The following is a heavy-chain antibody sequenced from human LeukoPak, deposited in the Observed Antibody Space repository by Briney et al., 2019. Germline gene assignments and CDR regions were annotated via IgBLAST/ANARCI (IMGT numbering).Heavy chain of an antibody. Sequence: PGGSLRLSCAASGFTFSKTGMSWVRQAPGKGLEWIGRISSSGSTNYNPSLKSRVTISVDTSKNQFSLKLSSVTAADTAVYFCARGPYSYDSSGAFDIWGQGTMVTVSS. V-gene: IGHV4-4*01. CDR3: ARGPYSYDSSGAFDI. CDR1: GFTFSKTG. CDR2: ISSSGST. J-gene: IGHJ3*02. D-gene: IGHD3-22*01.